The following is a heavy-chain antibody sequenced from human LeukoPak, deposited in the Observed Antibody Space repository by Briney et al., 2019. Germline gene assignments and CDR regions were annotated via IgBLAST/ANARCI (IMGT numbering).Heavy chain of an antibody. CDR2: ITSSSSYI. CDR1: GFSFSTYT. CDR3: AQLVNDY. J-gene: IGHJ4*02. Sequence: GGSLRLSCVASGFSFSTYTMTWVRQAPGQGLEWVSSITSSSSYIYYADSVKGRFIISRDNAKNSLYLQMNSLRAEDTAVYYCAQLVNDYWGQGTLVTVSS. D-gene: IGHD6-13*01. V-gene: IGHV3-21*01.